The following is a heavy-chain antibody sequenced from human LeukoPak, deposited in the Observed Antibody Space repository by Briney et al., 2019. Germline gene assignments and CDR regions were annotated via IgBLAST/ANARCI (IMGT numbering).Heavy chain of an antibody. CDR2: VSGSGGST. D-gene: IGHD1-26*01. CDR3: AKDVGSYFDY. V-gene: IGHV3-23*01. CDR1: GFTFSSYA. J-gene: IGHJ4*02. Sequence: GGSLRLSCAASGFTFSSYAMSWVRQAPGKGLEWVSAVSGSGGSTYYADSVKGRFTISRDNSKNTLYLQMNSLRAEDMAVYYCAKDVGSYFDYWGQGTLVTVSS.